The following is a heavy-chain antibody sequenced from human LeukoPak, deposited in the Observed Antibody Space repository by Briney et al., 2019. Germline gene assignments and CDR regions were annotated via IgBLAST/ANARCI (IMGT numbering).Heavy chain of an antibody. J-gene: IGHJ5*02. CDR3: ARDSEGDGYNFDT. Sequence: PGGSLRLSCAASGFTFSSYAMHWVRQAPGKELEWVSITYFGGTTYYADSVKGRFTISRDNSKNTLYLQMNSLRADDTAVYYCARDSEGDGYNFDTWGRGTLVTVSS. CDR1: GFTFSSYA. V-gene: IGHV3-53*01. D-gene: IGHD5-24*01. CDR2: TYFGGTT.